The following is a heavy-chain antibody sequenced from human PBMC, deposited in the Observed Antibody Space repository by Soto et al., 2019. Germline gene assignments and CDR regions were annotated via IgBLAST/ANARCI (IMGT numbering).Heavy chain of an antibody. CDR1: GFTFSSYS. V-gene: IGHV3-21*01. Sequence: EVQLVESGGGLVKPGGSLRLSCAASGFTFSSYSMNWVRQAPGKGLEWVSSISSSSSYIYYADSVKGRFTISRDNAKNSLYLQMNSLRAEDTAVYYCARKVQGGTTKPTAATYYYYGMDVWGQGTTVTVSS. CDR2: ISSSSSYI. D-gene: IGHD1-1*01. J-gene: IGHJ6*02. CDR3: ARKVQGGTTKPTAATYYYYGMDV.